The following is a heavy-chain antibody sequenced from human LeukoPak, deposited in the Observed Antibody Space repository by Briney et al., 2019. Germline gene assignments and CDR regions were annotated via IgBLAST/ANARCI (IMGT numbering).Heavy chain of an antibody. CDR2: ISYDGSNK. Sequence: GGSLRLSCAASGFTFSSYGMHWVRQAPGKGLEWVAVISYDGSNKYYADSVKGRFTISRDNSKNTLYLQMNSLRAEDTAVYYCAKDMHQVAAARGDYWGQGTLVTVSS. J-gene: IGHJ4*02. V-gene: IGHV3-30*18. D-gene: IGHD6-13*01. CDR1: GFTFSSYG. CDR3: AKDMHQVAAARGDY.